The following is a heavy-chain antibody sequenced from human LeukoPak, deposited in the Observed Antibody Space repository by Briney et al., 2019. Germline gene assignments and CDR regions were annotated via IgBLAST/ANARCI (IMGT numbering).Heavy chain of an antibody. CDR3: AKETDSSGPFDY. D-gene: IGHD3-22*01. Sequence: KAGGSLRLSCAASGFTFSDYYMSWIRQAPGKGLEWVSYISSSGSTIYYADSVKGRFTISRDNSKNTLYLQMNSLRAEDTAVYYCAKETDSSGPFDYWGQGTLVTVSS. V-gene: IGHV3-11*04. CDR2: ISSSGSTI. CDR1: GFTFSDYY. J-gene: IGHJ4*02.